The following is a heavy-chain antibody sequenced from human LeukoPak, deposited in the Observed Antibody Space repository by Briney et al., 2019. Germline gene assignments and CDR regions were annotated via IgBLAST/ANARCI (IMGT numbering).Heavy chain of an antibody. CDR3: ARRPKQWLVLTGSNYFDY. J-gene: IGHJ4*02. CDR1: GGSISSYY. D-gene: IGHD6-19*01. V-gene: IGHV4-59*01. CDR2: MYYSGST. Sequence: SETLSLTCTVSGGSISSYYWNWIRQPPGKGLEWIGYMYYSGSTNYNPSLKSRATISVDTSKNQVSLKLSSVTAADTAVYYCARRPKQWLVLTGSNYFDYWGQGTLVTVSS.